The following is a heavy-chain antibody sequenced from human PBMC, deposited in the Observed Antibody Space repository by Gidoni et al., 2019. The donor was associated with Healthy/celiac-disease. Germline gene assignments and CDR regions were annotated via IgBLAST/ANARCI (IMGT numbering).Heavy chain of an antibody. D-gene: IGHD3-16*01. V-gene: IGHV3-30-3*01. J-gene: IGHJ4*02. CDR3: ARDRKYYDYPPGYFDY. CDR1: GFTFSSYA. CDR2: ISYDGSNK. Sequence: RSLRLSCSASGFTFSSYAMHWVRQAPGKGLEWVAVISYDGSNKYYADSVKGRFTISRDNSKNTLYLKMNSLRAEDTAVYYCARDRKYYDYPPGYFDYWGQGTLVTVSS.